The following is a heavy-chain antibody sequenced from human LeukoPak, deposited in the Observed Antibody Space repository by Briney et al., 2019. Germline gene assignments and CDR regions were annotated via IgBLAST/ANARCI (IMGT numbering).Heavy chain of an antibody. J-gene: IGHJ4*02. D-gene: IGHD1-26*01. CDR2: INHSGSA. CDR1: GGSFSGYY. CDR3: ARDLAGAQDFGY. Sequence: PSETLSLTCAVYGGSFSGYYWSWIRQPPGKGLEWIGEINHSGSANYNPSLKSRVTISVDTSKNQFSLKLSSVTAADTAVYYCARDLAGAQDFGYWGQGTLVTVSS. V-gene: IGHV4-34*01.